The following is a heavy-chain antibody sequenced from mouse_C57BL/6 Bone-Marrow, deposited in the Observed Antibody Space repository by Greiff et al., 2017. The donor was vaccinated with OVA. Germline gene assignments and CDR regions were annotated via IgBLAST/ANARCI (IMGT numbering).Heavy chain of an antibody. Sequence: EVQLQQSGPELVKPGASVKISCKASGYTFTDYYMNWVKQSHGKSLEWIGDINPNNGGTSYNQKFKGKATLTVDKSSSTAYMELRSLTSEDSAVYYCARLRPGAMDYWGQGTSVTVSS. CDR2: INPNNGGT. CDR1: GYTFTDYY. J-gene: IGHJ4*01. CDR3: ARLRPGAMDY. D-gene: IGHD1-2*01. V-gene: IGHV1-26*01.